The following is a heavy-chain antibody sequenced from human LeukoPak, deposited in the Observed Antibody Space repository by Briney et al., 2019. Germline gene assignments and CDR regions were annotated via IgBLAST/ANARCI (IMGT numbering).Heavy chain of an antibody. CDR1: GFTFSSYS. V-gene: IGHV3-48*04. CDR3: ARDEEAAGTRYFDP. CDR2: ISSSSSTI. Sequence: GGSLRLSCAASGFTFSSYSMNWVRQAPGKGLEWVSYISSSSSTIYYADSVKGRFTISRDNAKNSLYLQMNSLRAEDTAVYYCARDEEAAGTRYFDPWGQGTLVTVSS. J-gene: IGHJ5*02. D-gene: IGHD6-13*01.